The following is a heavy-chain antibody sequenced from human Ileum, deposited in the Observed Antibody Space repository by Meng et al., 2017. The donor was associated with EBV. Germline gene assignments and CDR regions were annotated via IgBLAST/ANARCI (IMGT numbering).Heavy chain of an antibody. V-gene: IGHV4-34*01. D-gene: IGHD2-8*01. CDR1: GGSFNGYY. Sequence: QEQLPQWGGGLLKPSETLSRTCGVYGGSFNGYYWTWIRQPTGKGLEWIGEINHSGSTNYNPSLKSRVIISVDTSKNQFSLNLSSVTAADTAVYYCARGVYGPTTRGREYFIHWGRGTLVTVSS. CDR2: INHSGST. CDR3: ARGVYGPTTRGREYFIH. J-gene: IGHJ1*01.